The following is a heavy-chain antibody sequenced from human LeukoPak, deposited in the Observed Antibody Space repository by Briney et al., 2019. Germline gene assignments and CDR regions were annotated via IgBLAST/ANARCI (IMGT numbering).Heavy chain of an antibody. J-gene: IGHJ3*02. V-gene: IGHV3-21*06. CDR2: TDTSGRYV. D-gene: IGHD3-10*01. Sequence: GRSLRLSCAASGFTFSNYGMNWVRQAPGKGLEWVSFTDTSGRYVYYGDSVKGRFTISRDNAKNLLFLQMNGLRAEDTALYYCARGRSITLLRGVAMSDGFDIWGQGAMVAVSS. CDR1: GFTFSNYG. CDR3: ARGRSITLLRGVAMSDGFDI.